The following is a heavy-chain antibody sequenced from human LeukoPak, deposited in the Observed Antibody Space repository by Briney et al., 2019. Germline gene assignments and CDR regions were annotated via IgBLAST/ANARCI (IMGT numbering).Heavy chain of an antibody. CDR2: INTNTGET. CDR1: GYTFIDYY. Sequence: GASVKVSCKASGYTFIDYYMNWVRQAPGQGLEWMGWINTNTGETSYAQKFQGRVTMTRDTSISTVYMELNSLTSDDTAVYYCARWGGVQFDPWGQGTLVTVSS. D-gene: IGHD3-16*01. J-gene: IGHJ5*02. V-gene: IGHV1-2*02. CDR3: ARWGGVQFDP.